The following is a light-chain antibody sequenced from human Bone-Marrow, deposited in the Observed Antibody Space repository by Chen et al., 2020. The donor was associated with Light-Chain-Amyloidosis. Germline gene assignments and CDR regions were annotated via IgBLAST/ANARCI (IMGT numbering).Light chain of an antibody. V-gene: IGLV3-21*02. J-gene: IGLJ3*02. Sequence: SYVLTQPSSASVAPGQPATNACRGNNIGSTSVHWYQQTPGQAPLLVVYDDSDRPSGIPERLSGSKSGNTATLTISRVEAGDEADYYCQVWDRSSDRPVFGGGTKLTVL. CDR3: QVWDRSSDRPV. CDR2: DDS. CDR1: NIGSTS.